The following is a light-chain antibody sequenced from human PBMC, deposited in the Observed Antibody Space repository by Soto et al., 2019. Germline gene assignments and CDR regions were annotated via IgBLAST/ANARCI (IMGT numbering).Light chain of an antibody. CDR3: PSYTSSRTLV. J-gene: IGLJ2*01. Sequence: QSALTQPASVSGSPGQSITISCTGTSSDVGGYNYVSWYQQHPGKAPKLMIYEVSNRPSGVSNRFSGSKSGNTASLTISGLQAEDEADYYCPSYTSSRTLVFGGGTKLTVL. CDR2: EVS. V-gene: IGLV2-14*01. CDR1: SSDVGGYNY.